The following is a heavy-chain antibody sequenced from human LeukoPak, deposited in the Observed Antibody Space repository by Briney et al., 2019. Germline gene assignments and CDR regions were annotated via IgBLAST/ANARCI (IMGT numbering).Heavy chain of an antibody. CDR2: INSNRGGT. V-gene: IGHV1-2*06. J-gene: IGHJ4*02. Sequence: ASVKVSCMASGYTFTGYYIHWVRQAPGQGLEWMGRINSNRGGTNYAQKFRGRVTMTRDTSISTAYMELSRLTSDDTAMYYCARDGSELGYWGQGTLVTVSS. CDR1: GYTFTGYY. D-gene: IGHD3-10*01. CDR3: ARDGSELGY.